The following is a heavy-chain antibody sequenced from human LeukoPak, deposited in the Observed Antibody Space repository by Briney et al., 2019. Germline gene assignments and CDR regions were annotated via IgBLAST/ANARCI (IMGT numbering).Heavy chain of an antibody. CDR1: GYTFTSYY. V-gene: IGHV1-2*02. CDR3: ARPTDFDWLLFYFDY. CDR2: INPNSGGT. D-gene: IGHD3-9*01. J-gene: IGHJ4*02. Sequence: GAPVKVSCKASGYTFTSYYMHWVRQAPGQGLEWMGWINPNSGGTNYAQKFQGRVTMTRDTSISTAYMELSRLRSDDTAVYYCARPTDFDWLLFYFDYWGQGTLVTVSS.